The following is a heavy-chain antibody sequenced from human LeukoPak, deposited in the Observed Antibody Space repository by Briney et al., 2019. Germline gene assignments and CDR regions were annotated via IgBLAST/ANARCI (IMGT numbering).Heavy chain of an antibody. V-gene: IGHV4-59*08. CDR2: IYYSGST. CDR3: ARGTYTYFDS. CDR1: GGSITSYY. J-gene: IGHJ4*02. Sequence: SETLSLTRTVSGGSITSYYWSWIRQPPGKGLESIGYIYYSGSTNYNPSLKSRVTISVEKSKTQFSLKVNSVTAADTAVYYCARGTYTYFDSWGQGTLVTVSS. D-gene: IGHD1-1*01.